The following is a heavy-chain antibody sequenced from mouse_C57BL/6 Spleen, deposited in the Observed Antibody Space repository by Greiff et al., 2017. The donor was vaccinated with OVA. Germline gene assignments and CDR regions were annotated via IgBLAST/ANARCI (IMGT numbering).Heavy chain of an antibody. J-gene: IGHJ1*03. CDR3: ARTRLDGYWYFDV. CDR1: GYTFTSYW. V-gene: IGHV1-55*01. Sequence: VQLQQPGAELVKPGASVKMSCKASGYTFTSYWITWVKQRPGQGLEWIGDIYPGSGSTNYNEQFKSKATLTVDPSSSTAYMQLSSLTSEDSAVYDCARTRLDGYWYFDVWGTGTTVTVSS. D-gene: IGHD2-3*01. CDR2: IYPGSGST.